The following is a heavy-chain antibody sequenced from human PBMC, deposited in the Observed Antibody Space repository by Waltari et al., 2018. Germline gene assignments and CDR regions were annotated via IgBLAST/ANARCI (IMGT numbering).Heavy chain of an antibody. V-gene: IGHV1-69*01. CDR3: AMEGKTYYSQQPYYFDY. CDR1: GGTFRRHA. Sequence: QVQLVQSGAEGKKPGSSVKVPCKASGGTFRRHACSWVGTAPGQGLEGMGGITPMFGAADYAQNFQGRVTITADESTSTAYMELSSLRSEDTAVYYCAMEGKTYYSQQPYYFDYWGQGTLVTVSS. D-gene: IGHD3-10*01. J-gene: IGHJ4*02. CDR2: ITPMFGAA.